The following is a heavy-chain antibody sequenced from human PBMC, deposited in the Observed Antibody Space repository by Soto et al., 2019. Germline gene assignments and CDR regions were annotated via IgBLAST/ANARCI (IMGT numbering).Heavy chain of an antibody. CDR2: IYYSGST. V-gene: IGHV4-39*01. CDR3: ASGNGYNVGMDYYYYGMDV. D-gene: IGHD5-12*01. Sequence: QLQLQESGPGLVKPSETLSLTCTVSGGSISSSSYYWGWIRQPPGKGLEWIGSIYYSGSTYYNPSLKSRVTISVDTSKNQFSLKLSSVTAADTAVYYSASGNGYNVGMDYYYYGMDVWGQGTTVTVSS. J-gene: IGHJ6*02. CDR1: GGSISSSSYY.